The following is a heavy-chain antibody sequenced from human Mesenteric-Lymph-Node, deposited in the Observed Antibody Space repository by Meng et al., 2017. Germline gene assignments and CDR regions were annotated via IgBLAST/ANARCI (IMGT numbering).Heavy chain of an antibody. Sequence: SETLSLTCAVSGYSISSGYYWGWVRQPPGKGLEWIGTIYHSGSTYYNPSLKSRVTISIDTSKNQFSLNLTSVTAADTAVYYCAKEYYYHTNGYSINWGQGTLVTVSS. CDR3: AKEYYYHTNGYSIN. CDR1: GYSISSGYY. CDR2: IYHSGST. V-gene: IGHV4-38-2*01. D-gene: IGHD3-22*01. J-gene: IGHJ4*02.